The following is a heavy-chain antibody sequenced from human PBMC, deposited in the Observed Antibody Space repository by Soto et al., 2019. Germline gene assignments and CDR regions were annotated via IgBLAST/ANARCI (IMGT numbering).Heavy chain of an antibody. CDR1: GFTFSGYA. D-gene: IGHD4-17*01. CDR3: ADDGGGTVTREQDF. CDR2: ISASGGGT. V-gene: IGHV3-23*01. J-gene: IGHJ4*02. Sequence: EVQLLESGGGLVQPGGSLRLSCPASGFTFSGYAMSWVRQAPGKGLEWVSAISASGGGTYYADSVRGRFTIARDNSMKTLSLKMISLRAEGTGVEYCADDGGGTVTREQDFWGQGALVTVCS.